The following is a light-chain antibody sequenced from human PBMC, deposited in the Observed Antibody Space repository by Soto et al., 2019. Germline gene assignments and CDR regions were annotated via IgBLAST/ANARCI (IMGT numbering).Light chain of an antibody. CDR1: SSDVGGYNY. CDR3: SSYTGSSALVV. Sequence: QSALTQPASVSGSPGQSITISCTGTSSDVGGYNYVSWYQQHPGKAPKLMLFDVRSPPSGVSHRFSGSKSDNTASLTISGLQAEEEADYYCSSYTGSSALVVFGGWTKLTVL. CDR2: DVR. J-gene: IGLJ2*01. V-gene: IGLV2-14*03.